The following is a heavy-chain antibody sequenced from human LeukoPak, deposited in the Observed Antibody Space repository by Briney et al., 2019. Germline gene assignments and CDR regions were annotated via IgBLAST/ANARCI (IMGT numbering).Heavy chain of an antibody. V-gene: IGHV3-7*01. CDR1: GFPFSSYW. J-gene: IGHJ4*02. Sequence: PGGSLRLSCVASGFPFSSYWMTWVRQAPGKGLEWVANIKQDGSKKSYVDSVKGRFTISRDKNSLFLQMNSVRAEDTAVYYCVGWGISGITNHWGQGTLVTVSS. CDR2: IKQDGSKK. D-gene: IGHD1-7*01. CDR3: VGWGISGITNH.